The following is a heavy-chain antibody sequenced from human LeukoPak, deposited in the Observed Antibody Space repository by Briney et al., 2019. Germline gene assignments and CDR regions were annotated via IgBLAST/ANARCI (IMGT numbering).Heavy chain of an antibody. CDR2: INSDGITT. CDR1: GFTFSNYW. CDR3: VRGYSSGYRLDY. V-gene: IGHV3-74*01. Sequence: PGGSLRLSCAVSGFTFSNYWMHWVRHAPGKGLVWVSRINSDGITTIYADSVKGRFTISRDNAKNTLYLQMNNLRVEDAAVYYCVRGYSSGYRLDYWGQGTLVTVSS. J-gene: IGHJ4*02. D-gene: IGHD3-22*01.